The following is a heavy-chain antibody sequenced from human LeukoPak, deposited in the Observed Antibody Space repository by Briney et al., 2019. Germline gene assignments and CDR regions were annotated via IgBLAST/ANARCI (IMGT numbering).Heavy chain of an antibody. Sequence: GSLRLSCATSGFTFSSYAMSWVRQAPGKGLEWVSVINGIGGTTYYADSVKGRFTISRDNSKNTLYLQMNSLRAEDTAVYYCAKLAGSTVTLQWNYWGQGTLVTVSS. D-gene: IGHD4-17*01. V-gene: IGHV3-23*01. J-gene: IGHJ4*02. CDR2: INGIGGTT. CDR3: AKLAGSTVTLQWNY. CDR1: GFTFSSYA.